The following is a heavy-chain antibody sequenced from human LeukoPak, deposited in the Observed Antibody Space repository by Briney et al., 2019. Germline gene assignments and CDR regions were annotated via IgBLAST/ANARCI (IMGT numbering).Heavy chain of an antibody. CDR2: ISGSGGST. CDR1: GFTFSSYA. Sequence: GGSLRLSCAASGFTFSSYAMSWVRQAPGKGLEWVSAISGSGGSTYYADSVKGRFTISRDNSKNTLYLQMNSLRAEDTAVYYCAKDPQRTYYDFWSGYYNWFDPWGQGTPVTVSS. CDR3: AKDPQRTYYDFWSGYYNWFDP. V-gene: IGHV3-23*01. J-gene: IGHJ5*02. D-gene: IGHD3-3*01.